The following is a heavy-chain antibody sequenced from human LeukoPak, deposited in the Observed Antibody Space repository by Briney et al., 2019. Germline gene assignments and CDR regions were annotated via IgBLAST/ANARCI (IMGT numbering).Heavy chain of an antibody. J-gene: IGHJ5*02. CDR2: IYTSGST. D-gene: IGHD2-8*01. Sequence: SETLSLTCTVSGGSISSYYWSWIRQPAGKGLEWIGRIYTSGSTNYNPSLKSRVTMSVDTSKNQFSLKLSSVTAADTAVYYCARDRIGYCTNGVCYTSSSSSWYWFDPWDQGTLVTVSS. CDR1: GGSISSYY. CDR3: ARDRIGYCTNGVCYTSSSSSWYWFDP. V-gene: IGHV4-4*07.